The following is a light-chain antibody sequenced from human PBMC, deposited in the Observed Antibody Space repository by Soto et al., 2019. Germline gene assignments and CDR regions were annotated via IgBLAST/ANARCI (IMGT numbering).Light chain of an antibody. J-gene: IGKJ1*01. Sequence: EIVLTQSPGTLSLSPGERATLSCRASQSVSGSYLAWYQQKPGQAPRLLIYGASTRATGIPDRFSGSGSGTDFTLTISRLEPEDSAVYYCQQYDQWWTFGQGTKVEVK. V-gene: IGKV3-20*01. CDR1: QSVSGSY. CDR3: QQYDQWWT. CDR2: GAS.